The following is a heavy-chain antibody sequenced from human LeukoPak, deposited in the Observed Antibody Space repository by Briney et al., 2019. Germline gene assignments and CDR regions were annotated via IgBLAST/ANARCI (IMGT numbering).Heavy chain of an antibody. J-gene: IGHJ5*02. CDR3: AREGVGSEGWFDP. V-gene: IGHV1-69*04. D-gene: IGHD1-26*01. Sequence: SVKVSCKASGGTFSSYTISLVRQAPGQGLEWMGRIIPILGIANYAQKFQGRVTITADKSTSTAYMELSSLRSEDTAVYYCAREGVGSEGWFDPWGQGTLVTVSS. CDR2: IIPILGIA. CDR1: GGTFSSYT.